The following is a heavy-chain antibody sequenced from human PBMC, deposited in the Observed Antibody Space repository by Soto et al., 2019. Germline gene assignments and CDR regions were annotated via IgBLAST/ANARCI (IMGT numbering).Heavy chain of an antibody. V-gene: IGHV1-69*13. D-gene: IGHD3-3*01. J-gene: IGHJ6*02. CDR2: IIPIFGTA. CDR1: GGTFSSYA. Sequence: ASVKVSCKASGGTFSSYAISWVRQAPGQGLEWMGGIIPIFGTANYAQKFQGRVTITADESTSTAYMELSSLRSEDTAVYYCARGKYDFWSGYASDYYYYGMDVWGQGTTVTISS. CDR3: ARGKYDFWSGYASDYYYYGMDV.